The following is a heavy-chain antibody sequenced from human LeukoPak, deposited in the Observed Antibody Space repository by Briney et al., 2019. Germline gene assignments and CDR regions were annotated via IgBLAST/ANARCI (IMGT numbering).Heavy chain of an antibody. CDR2: IYYSGST. CDR1: GGSISSYY. D-gene: IGHD3-10*01. CDR3: ARWLPRPNWFDP. J-gene: IGHJ5*02. V-gene: IGHV4-59*01. Sequence: SETLSLTCTVSGGSISSYYWSWIRQPPGKGLEWIGYIYYSGSTNYNPSLKSRVTISVDTSKNQFSLKLSSVTAADTAVYYCARWLPRPNWFDPWGQGTLVTVSS.